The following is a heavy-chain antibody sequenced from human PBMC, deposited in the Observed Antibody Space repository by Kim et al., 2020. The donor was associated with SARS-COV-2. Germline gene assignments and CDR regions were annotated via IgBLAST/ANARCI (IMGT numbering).Heavy chain of an antibody. D-gene: IGHD6-19*01. CDR1: GGSFSGYY. CDR2: INHSGST. V-gene: IGHV4-34*01. CDR3: ARVYSSGWYRYWFDP. Sequence: SETLSLTCAVYGGSFSGYYWSWIRQPPGKGLEWIGEINHSGSTNYNPSLKSRVTISVDTSKNQFSLKLSSVTAADTAVYYCARVYSSGWYRYWFDPWGQGTLVTVSS. J-gene: IGHJ5*02.